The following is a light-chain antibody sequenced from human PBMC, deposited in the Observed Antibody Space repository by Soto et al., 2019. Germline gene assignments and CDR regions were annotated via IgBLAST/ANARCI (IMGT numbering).Light chain of an antibody. V-gene: IGKV3-20*01. CDR1: QHIASSY. J-gene: IGKJ3*01. Sequence: IVLTQSPGTLSLSPGERGTLSCRASQHIASSYLAWYQQKRGQPPRLLIYGASTRASGIPDRFSGSGSGTDFNLTISRLEPEDFAVYYCQLYGGSPIFSFGPGTKXXIK. CDR3: QLYGGSPIFS. CDR2: GAS.